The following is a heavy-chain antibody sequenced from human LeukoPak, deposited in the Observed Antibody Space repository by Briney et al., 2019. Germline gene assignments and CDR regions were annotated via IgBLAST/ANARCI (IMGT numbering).Heavy chain of an antibody. D-gene: IGHD1-26*01. CDR3: ARVIGWDEPFDI. V-gene: IGHV3-74*01. CDR2: INTDGSST. CDR1: GFTFDDYA. J-gene: IGHJ3*02. Sequence: AGGSLRLSCAASGFTFDDYAMHWVRQAPGKGLEWVSRINTDGSSTNYADSVKGRFTVSRDNAKNTLYLQMNSLRAEDTAVYYCARVIGWDEPFDIWGQGTMVTVSS.